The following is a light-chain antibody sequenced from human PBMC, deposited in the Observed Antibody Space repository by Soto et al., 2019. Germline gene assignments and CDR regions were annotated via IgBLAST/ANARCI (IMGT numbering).Light chain of an antibody. CDR1: QSVSSY. J-gene: IGKJ4*01. V-gene: IGKV3-11*01. CDR2: DAS. Sequence: EIVLTQSPATLSLSPGERATLSCRASQSVSSYLAWYQQKPGQAPRLLIYDASNRATGIPARFSGSGSGTDFTLTISSREPEDVAVYYCQQRSNWPALTFGGVTKVEIK. CDR3: QQRSNWPALT.